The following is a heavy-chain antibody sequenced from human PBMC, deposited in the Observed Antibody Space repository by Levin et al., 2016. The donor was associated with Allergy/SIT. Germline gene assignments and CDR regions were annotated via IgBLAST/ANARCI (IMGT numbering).Heavy chain of an antibody. CDR1: GGSFSGYC. CDR3: ARGGDSTPYFDY. D-gene: IGHD2-2*01. J-gene: IGHJ4*02. Sequence: GSLRLSCAVFGGSFSGYCWSWIRQPPGKGLEWIGEINHSGSTNYNPSLKSRVTISVDTSKNQFSLKLSSVTAADTAVYYCARGGDSTPYFDYWGQGTLVTVSS. CDR2: INHSGST. V-gene: IGHV4-34*01.